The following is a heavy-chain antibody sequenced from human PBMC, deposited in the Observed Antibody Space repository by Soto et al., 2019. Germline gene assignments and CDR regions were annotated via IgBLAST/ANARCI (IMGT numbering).Heavy chain of an antibody. V-gene: IGHV3-23*01. D-gene: IGHD4-17*01. Sequence: SCVASGFTFSTYAMSWVRQAPGKGLEWVSALTPSGGETYYADSVKGRFTISRDSSMNALYLQMNSLRIEDTAVYYCAHPRGYGVFDAYDIWGQGTMVTVSS. J-gene: IGHJ3*02. CDR1: GFTFSTYA. CDR2: LTPSGGET. CDR3: AHPRGYGVFDAYDI.